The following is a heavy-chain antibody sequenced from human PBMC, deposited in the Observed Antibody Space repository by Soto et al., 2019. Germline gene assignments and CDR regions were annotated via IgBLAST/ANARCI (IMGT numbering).Heavy chain of an antibody. CDR1: GFTFSNFA. V-gene: IGHV3-23*01. CDR2: LTGSSGVT. J-gene: IGHJ3*02. CDR3: ARDKVDDWGPKKSGYSYGPGAFDI. D-gene: IGHD5-18*01. Sequence: PGGSLRLSCVVSGFTFSNFAMSWVRQAPEKGLEWVSTLTGSSGVTYYADSVKGRFAISRDNSKNTLYLQMNSLRAEDTAVYYCARDKVDDWGPKKSGYSYGPGAFDIWGQGTMDTVSS.